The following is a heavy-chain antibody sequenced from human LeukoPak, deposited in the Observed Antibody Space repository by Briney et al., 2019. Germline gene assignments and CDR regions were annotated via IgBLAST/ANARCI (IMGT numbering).Heavy chain of an antibody. CDR3: ARSREGCGGDCYDHFDY. CDR1: GGTFSSYA. CDR2: IIPILGIA. D-gene: IGHD2-21*02. J-gene: IGHJ4*02. Sequence: SVKVSCKASGGTFSSYAISWVRQALGQGLEWMGRIIPILGIANYAQKFQGRVTITADKSTSTAYMELSSLRSEDTAVYYCARSREGCGGDCYDHFDYWGQGTLVTVSS. V-gene: IGHV1-69*04.